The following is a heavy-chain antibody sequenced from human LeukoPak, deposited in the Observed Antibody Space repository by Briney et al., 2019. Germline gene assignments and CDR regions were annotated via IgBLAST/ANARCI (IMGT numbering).Heavy chain of an antibody. D-gene: IGHD3-22*01. CDR3: ARGYYDSSGYYAYYFDY. CDR1: GFTVSSNY. V-gene: IGHV3-53*01. CDR2: ICSGGST. Sequence: GGSPRLSCAASGFTVSSNYMSWVRQAPGKGLEWVSVICSGGSTYYADSVKGRFTISRDNSKNTLYLQMNSLRAEDTAVYYCARGYYDSSGYYAYYFDYWGQGTLVTASS. J-gene: IGHJ4*02.